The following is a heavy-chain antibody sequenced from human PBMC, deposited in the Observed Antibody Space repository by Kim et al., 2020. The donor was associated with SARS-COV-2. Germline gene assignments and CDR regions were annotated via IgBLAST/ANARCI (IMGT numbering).Heavy chain of an antibody. Sequence: GGSLRLSCAASGFMFSDNWMSWVRQAPGKGLQWVANIKPGGSERYYVDSVKGRFTISRDNAKNSLYLQMNSLRAEDTAVYYCARGQYWGQGTLVTVSS. V-gene: IGHV3-7*03. CDR1: GFMFSDNW. CDR3: ARGQY. CDR2: IKPGGSER. J-gene: IGHJ4*02.